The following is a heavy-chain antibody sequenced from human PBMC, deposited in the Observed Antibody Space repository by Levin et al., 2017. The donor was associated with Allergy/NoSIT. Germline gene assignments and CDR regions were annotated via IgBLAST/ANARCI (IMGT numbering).Heavy chain of an antibody. CDR2: ISYDGSNK. D-gene: IGHD6-13*01. CDR1: GFTFSSYA. Sequence: PGGSLRLSCAASGFTFSSYAMHWVRQAPGKGLEWVAVISYDGSNKYYADSVKGRFTISRDNSKNTLYLQMNSLRAEDTAVYYCARDYAERSIAAAATDYWGQGTLVTVSS. V-gene: IGHV3-30-3*01. J-gene: IGHJ4*02. CDR3: ARDYAERSIAAAATDY.